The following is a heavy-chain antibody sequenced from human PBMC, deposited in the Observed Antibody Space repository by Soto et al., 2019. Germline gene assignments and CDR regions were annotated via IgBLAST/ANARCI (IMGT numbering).Heavy chain of an antibody. CDR1: GGSISSYY. J-gene: IGHJ6*02. V-gene: IGHV4-59*01. CDR3: ARRRFGELNSMDV. CDR2: IYYSGST. D-gene: IGHD3-10*01. Sequence: SETLSLTCTVSGGSISSYYLSWIRQPPGKGLEWIGYIYYSGSTNYNPSLKSRVTISVDTSKNQFSLKLSSVTAADTAVYYCARRRFGELNSMDVWGQGTTVTVSS.